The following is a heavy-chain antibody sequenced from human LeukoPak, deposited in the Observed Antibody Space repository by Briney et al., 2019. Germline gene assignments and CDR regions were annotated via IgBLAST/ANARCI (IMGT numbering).Heavy chain of an antibody. V-gene: IGHV1-2*02. D-gene: IGHD6-19*01. CDR3: ARAPSPHSTGWYEMFDS. J-gene: IGHJ4*02. CDR2: IKPDNGGT. Sequence: ASVKVSCKASGYNFIDYYIHWLRQAPGQGLEWLGWIKPDNGGTKFAQNFQGRVTMTRDTSISTAYLEVTRLRSDDTAVYFCARAPSPHSTGWYEMFDSWGQGTLVTVSS. CDR1: GYNFIDYY.